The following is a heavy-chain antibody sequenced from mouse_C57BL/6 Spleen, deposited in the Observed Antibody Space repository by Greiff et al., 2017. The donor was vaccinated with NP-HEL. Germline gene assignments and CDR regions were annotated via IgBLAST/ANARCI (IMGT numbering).Heavy chain of an antibody. Sequence: EVMLVESGGDLVKPGGSLKLSCAASGFTFSSYGMSWVRQTPDKRLEWVATISSGGSYTYYPDSVKGRFTISRDNAKNTLYLQMSSLKSEDTAMYYCARWDDYDGKDWGQGTLVTVSA. J-gene: IGHJ3*01. V-gene: IGHV5-6*01. D-gene: IGHD2-4*01. CDR3: ARWDDYDGKD. CDR2: ISSGGSYT. CDR1: GFTFSSYG.